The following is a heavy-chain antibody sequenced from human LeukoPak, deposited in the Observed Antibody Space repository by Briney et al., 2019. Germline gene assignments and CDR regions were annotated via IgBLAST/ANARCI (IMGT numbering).Heavy chain of an antibody. J-gene: IGHJ3*02. V-gene: IGHV3-48*04. Sequence: GGSLRLSCAASGFTFSTYSMNWVRQAPGKGLEWVSYISSSSSIINYAESVRGRFTISRDNAKNLLYLQMNSLRAEDTAVYYCARYYYDSSGPDAFDIWGQGTMVTVSS. CDR1: GFTFSTYS. CDR2: ISSSSSII. D-gene: IGHD3-22*01. CDR3: ARYYYDSSGPDAFDI.